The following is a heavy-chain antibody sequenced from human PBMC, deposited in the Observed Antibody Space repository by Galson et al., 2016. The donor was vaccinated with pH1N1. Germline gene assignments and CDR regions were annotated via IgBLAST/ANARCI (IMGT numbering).Heavy chain of an antibody. Sequence: SVKVSCKASGYTFTHYAVNWVRQAPGQGLEWMGWINTDTGNPKYAQDFTGRFVFSLDISVNSTYLQINSLKVEDTAVYYCGREGLSGVATDFWGQGTLVTVSS. CDR2: INTDTGNP. D-gene: IGHD3-3*01. CDR3: GREGLSGVATDF. V-gene: IGHV7-4-1*02. J-gene: IGHJ4*02. CDR1: GYTFTHYA.